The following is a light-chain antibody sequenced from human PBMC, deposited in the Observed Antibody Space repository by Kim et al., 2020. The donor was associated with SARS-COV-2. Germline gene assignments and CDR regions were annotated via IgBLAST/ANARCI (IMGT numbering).Light chain of an antibody. CDR2: GAS. Sequence: EIVLTQSPGTLSLSPGERATLSCRASQSVSSSYLAWYQQKPGQAPRLLIYGASSRATGIPDRFSGSGSGTDFTLTISRLEPEDFAVYYCQQYGSSPRYTVGQGTKLEIK. J-gene: IGKJ2*01. V-gene: IGKV3-20*01. CDR1: QSVSSSY. CDR3: QQYGSSPRYT.